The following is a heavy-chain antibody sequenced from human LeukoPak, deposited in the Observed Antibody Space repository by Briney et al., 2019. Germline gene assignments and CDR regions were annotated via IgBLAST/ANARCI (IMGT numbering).Heavy chain of an antibody. CDR1: GFTFNIYW. D-gene: IGHD2-15*01. J-gene: IGHJ6*02. V-gene: IGHV3-7*01. CDR2: IKQDGSEK. CDR3: ARLTHVCMDV. Sequence: GGSLRLSCAASGFTFNIYWMSWVRQAPGKGLEWVTNIKQDGSEKYYVDSVKGRFTISRDNAKNSLYLQMNSLRAEDTAVYYCARLTHVCMDVWGQGTTVTVSS.